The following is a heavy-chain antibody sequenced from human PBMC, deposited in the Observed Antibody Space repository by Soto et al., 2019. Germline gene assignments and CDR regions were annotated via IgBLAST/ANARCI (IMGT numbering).Heavy chain of an antibody. J-gene: IGHJ4*02. CDR2: IKPDGSER. CDR3: ATDLNWEQY. Sequence: EVQLVESGGSLVQPGGSLRLSGAASGFTFGTYWMTWVRQAPGKGLECVGNIKPDGSERYYVDSVKGRFTISRDNAKNSLYLHMNSLRAEDTAVYYCATDLNWEQYWGQGTLVTVSS. CDR1: GFTFGTYW. D-gene: IGHD7-27*01. V-gene: IGHV3-7*04.